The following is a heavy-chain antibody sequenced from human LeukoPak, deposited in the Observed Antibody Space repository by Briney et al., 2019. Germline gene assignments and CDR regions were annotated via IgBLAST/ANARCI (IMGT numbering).Heavy chain of an antibody. V-gene: IGHV4-30-4*01. J-gene: IGHJ6*03. CDR3: ARDGPGDGPIYSSSSLKRNMDV. CDR1: GGSISSGDYY. D-gene: IGHD6-6*01. Sequence: KPSQTLSLTCTVSGGSISSGDYYWSWIRQPPGKGLEWIGYIYYSGSTYYNPSLKSRVTISVDRSKNQFSLKLSSVTAADTAVYYCARDGPGDGPIYSSSSLKRNMDVWGKGTTVTVSS. CDR2: IYYSGST.